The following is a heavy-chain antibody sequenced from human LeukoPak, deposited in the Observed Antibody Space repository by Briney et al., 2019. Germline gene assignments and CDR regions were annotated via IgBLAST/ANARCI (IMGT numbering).Heavy chain of an antibody. V-gene: IGHV3-23*01. CDR1: GFTFSSYA. CDR3: AKGARNTAPDY. J-gene: IGHJ4*02. CDR2: ISPAGSNT. Sequence: GGSLRLSCTASGFTFSSYAMSWVRQAPGKGLEWVSGISPAGSNTYYADSVKGRFTISRDNSKSTLYLQMNSLRAEDTALYYCAKGARNTAPDYWGQGTLVAVSS. D-gene: IGHD5-18*01.